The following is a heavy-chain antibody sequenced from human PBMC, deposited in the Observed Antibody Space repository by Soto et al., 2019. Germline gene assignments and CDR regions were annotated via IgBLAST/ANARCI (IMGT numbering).Heavy chain of an antibody. J-gene: IGHJ3*02. CDR1: GGSINSDY. D-gene: IGHD2-2*01. V-gene: IGHV4-4*07. Sequence: QVQLQESGPGLVKPSETLSLTCSVSGGSINSDYWTWIRQSAGKGLEWIVRISTSGRTTYNPSLTSRVTISIDTSRNQFSLTLISVTAADTALYYCARLHLPALQGAFDIWGQGTMVTVSS. CDR2: ISTSGRT. CDR3: ARLHLPALQGAFDI.